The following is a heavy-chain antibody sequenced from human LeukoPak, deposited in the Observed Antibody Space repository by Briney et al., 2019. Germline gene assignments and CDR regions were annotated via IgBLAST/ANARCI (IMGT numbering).Heavy chain of an antibody. J-gene: IGHJ4*02. D-gene: IGHD6-19*01. V-gene: IGHV1-18*01. CDR3: ARAAEYSSGWYQYGY. CDR1: GYTFTSYG. CDR2: ISAYNGNT. Sequence: ASVKVSCTASGYTFTSYGISWVRQAPGQGLEWMGWISAYNGNTNYAQKLQGRVTMTTDTSTSTAYMELRSLRSDDTAVYYCARAAEYSSGWYQYGYWGQGTLVTVSS.